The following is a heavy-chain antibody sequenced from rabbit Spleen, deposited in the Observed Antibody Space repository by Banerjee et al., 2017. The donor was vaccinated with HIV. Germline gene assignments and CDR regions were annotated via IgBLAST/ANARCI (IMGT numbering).Heavy chain of an antibody. V-gene: IGHV1S45*01. J-gene: IGHJ6*01. CDR3: ARDTASSFSSYGMDL. CDR1: GFSFSSSDY. Sequence: QEQLVESGGGLVEPEGSLTLTCKASGFSFSSSDYMCWVRQAPGKGLEWISCIAGVSSGFTYSATWAKGRFTISKTSSTTVTLQMTSLTVADTATYFCARDTASSFSSYGMDLWGPGTLVTVS. D-gene: IGHD6-1*01. CDR2: IAGVSSGFT.